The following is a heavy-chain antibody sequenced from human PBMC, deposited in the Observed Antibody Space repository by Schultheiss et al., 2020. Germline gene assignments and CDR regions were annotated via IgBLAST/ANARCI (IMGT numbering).Heavy chain of an antibody. CDR1: GGSFSGYY. CDR3: ARGRKLGPFDY. V-gene: IGHV4-34*01. CDR2: INHSGST. D-gene: IGHD7-27*01. J-gene: IGHJ4*02. Sequence: SETLSLTCAVYGGSFSGYYWSWIRQPPGKGLEWIGEINHSGSTNYNPSLKSRVTISVDTSKNQFSLKLSSVTAADTAVYYCARGRKLGPFDYWGQGTLVTVS.